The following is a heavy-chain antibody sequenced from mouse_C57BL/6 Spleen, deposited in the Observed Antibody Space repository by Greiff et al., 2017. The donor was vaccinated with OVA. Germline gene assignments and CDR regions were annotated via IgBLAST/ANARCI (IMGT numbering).Heavy chain of an antibody. V-gene: IGHV1-18*01. CDR1: GYTFTDYN. J-gene: IGHJ3*01. CDR2: INPNNGGT. Sequence: VQLQQSGPELVKPGASVKIPCKASGYTFTDYNMDWVKQSHGKSLEWIGDINPNNGGTIYNQKFKGKATLTVDKSSSTAYMELRSLTSEDTAVYYCARSDDYDGCFAYWGQGTLVTVSA. D-gene: IGHD2-4*01. CDR3: ARSDDYDGCFAY.